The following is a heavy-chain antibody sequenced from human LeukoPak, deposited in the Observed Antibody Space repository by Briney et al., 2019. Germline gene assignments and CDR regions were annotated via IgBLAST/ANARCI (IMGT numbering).Heavy chain of an antibody. Sequence: PGGSLRLSCAASGFTFSSYWMHWVRQAPGKGLVWVSRINSDGSSTSYADSVKGRFTISRDSAKNTLFLQMDSLRADDTAVYYCARAKGWSSPRCYSYFFDYWGQGTLVTVSS. J-gene: IGHJ4*02. CDR3: ARAKGWSSPRCYSYFFDY. CDR1: GFTFSSYW. D-gene: IGHD2-21*01. V-gene: IGHV3-74*01. CDR2: INSDGSST.